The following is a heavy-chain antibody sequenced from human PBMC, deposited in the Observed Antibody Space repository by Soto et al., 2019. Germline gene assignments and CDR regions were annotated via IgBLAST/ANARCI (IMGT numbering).Heavy chain of an antibody. CDR2: ISYDGSNK. Sequence: QVQLVESGGGVVQPGRSLRLYWAASGFTFSSYAMHWVRQAPGKGLEWVAVISYDGSNKYYADSVKGRFTISRDNSKNTLYLQMNSLRAEDTAVYYCASYYCTNGVCYVPPDYWGQGTLVTVSS. CDR1: GFTFSSYA. CDR3: ASYYCTNGVCYVPPDY. V-gene: IGHV3-30-3*01. D-gene: IGHD2-8*01. J-gene: IGHJ4*02.